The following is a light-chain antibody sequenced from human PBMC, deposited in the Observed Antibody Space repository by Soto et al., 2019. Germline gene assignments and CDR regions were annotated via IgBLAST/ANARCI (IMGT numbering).Light chain of an antibody. V-gene: IGKV1-5*03. Sequence: DIQMTQSPSTLSASVGDRVTITCRASQSISSWLAWYQQKPGKAPKLLMYKASSLESGVPSRFSGSGSGTEFTLPISSLQPDDFATYYCQQYENSSPWTFGQGTKVEIK. CDR2: KAS. CDR3: QQYENSSPWT. J-gene: IGKJ1*01. CDR1: QSISSW.